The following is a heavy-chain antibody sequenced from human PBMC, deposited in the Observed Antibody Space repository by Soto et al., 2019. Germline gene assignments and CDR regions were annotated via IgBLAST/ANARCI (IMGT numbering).Heavy chain of an antibody. CDR2: INPNIGGT. CDR3: ARGSYCSSTSCYTADAFDI. CDR1: GYTFTGYY. J-gene: IGHJ3*02. D-gene: IGHD2-2*02. V-gene: IGHV1-2*04. Sequence: ASVKVSCKASGYTFTGYYMHWVRQAPGQGLEWMGWINPNIGGTNYAQKFQGWVTMTRDTSISTAYMELSRLRSDDTAVYYCARGSYCSSTSCYTADAFDIWGQGTMVTVS.